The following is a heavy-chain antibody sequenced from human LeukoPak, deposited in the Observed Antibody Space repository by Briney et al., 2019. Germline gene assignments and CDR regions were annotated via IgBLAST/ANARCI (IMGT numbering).Heavy chain of an antibody. CDR3: ARGSSSWYVLNWFDP. CDR1: GGSISSYY. D-gene: IGHD6-13*01. CDR2: IYYSGST. V-gene: IGHV4-59*01. Sequence: PSETLSLTCTVSGGSISSYYWGWIRQPPGKGLEWIGYIYYSGSTNYNPSLRSRVTISVDTSKNQFSLKLSSVTAADTAVYYCARGSSSWYVLNWFDPWGQGTLVTVSS. J-gene: IGHJ5*02.